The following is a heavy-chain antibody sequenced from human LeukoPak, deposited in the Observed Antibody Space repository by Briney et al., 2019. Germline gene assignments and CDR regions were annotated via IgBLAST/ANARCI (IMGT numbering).Heavy chain of an antibody. CDR2: ISGSGGST. J-gene: IGHJ5*02. Sequence: GSLRLSCAASGFTFSSYSMNWVRQAPGKGLEWVSAISGSGGSTYYADSVKGRFTISRDNSKNTLYLQMNSLRAEDTAVYYCAPSPRDSSGGGWFDPWGQGTLVTVSS. CDR1: GFTFSSYS. D-gene: IGHD3-22*01. V-gene: IGHV3-23*01. CDR3: APSPRDSSGGGWFDP.